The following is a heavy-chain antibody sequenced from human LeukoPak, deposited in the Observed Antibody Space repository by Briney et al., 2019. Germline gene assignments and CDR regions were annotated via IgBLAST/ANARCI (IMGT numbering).Heavy chain of an antibody. V-gene: IGHV4-38-2*01. CDR3: ARSSGFIKSAWFDP. J-gene: IGHJ5*02. Sequence: SETLSLTCAVSGYSISSGYYWGWIRQPPGKGLEWIGSIYHSGSTYYNPSLKSRVTISVDTSKNQFSLKLSSVTAADTAVYYCARSSGFIKSAWFDPRGQGTLVTVSS. CDR2: IYHSGST. D-gene: IGHD6-19*01. CDR1: GYSISSGYY.